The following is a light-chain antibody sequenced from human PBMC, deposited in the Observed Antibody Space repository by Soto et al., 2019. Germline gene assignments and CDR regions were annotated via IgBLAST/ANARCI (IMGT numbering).Light chain of an antibody. V-gene: IGKV3-20*01. CDR1: QSVSNNY. J-gene: IGKJ1*01. CDR2: GAS. Sequence: EIVLTQSPGTLSLSAGERATLSCRASQSVSNNYLAWYQQKPGQVPTVLLYGASNSATGIPDRFSGSGSGTDFTLTISRLEPADFAVYYCHRYDTSPTFGQGTRVEIK. CDR3: HRYDTSPT.